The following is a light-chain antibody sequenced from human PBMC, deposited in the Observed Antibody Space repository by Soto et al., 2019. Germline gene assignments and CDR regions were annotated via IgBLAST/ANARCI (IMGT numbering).Light chain of an antibody. V-gene: IGKV1-9*01. CDR3: QQYNSYWT. CDR1: QSIVTY. J-gene: IGKJ1*01. Sequence: DIQMTQSPSSLSASVGDRVTITCRASQSIVTYLNWYLQKPGKAPKLLIYAASNLQSGVPSRFSGRGSGTEFTLTISSLQPDDFATYYCQQYNSYWTFGQGTKVDIK. CDR2: AAS.